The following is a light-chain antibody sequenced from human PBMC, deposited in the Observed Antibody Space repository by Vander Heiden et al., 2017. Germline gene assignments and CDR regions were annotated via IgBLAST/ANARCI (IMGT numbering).Light chain of an antibody. CDR3: ATWDTSLSAVV. CDR1: SSTIGNNY. J-gene: IGLJ2*01. V-gene: IGLV1-51*01. Sequence: QSVLTHPPSVSAAPGQSVTISCSGWSSTIGNNYVAWYQRLPGTSPKLLIYDNNKRPSGIPDRFSGAKAGTSASLGITGLQTGDEAYYYCATWDTSLSAVVFGGGTKLTVL. CDR2: DNN.